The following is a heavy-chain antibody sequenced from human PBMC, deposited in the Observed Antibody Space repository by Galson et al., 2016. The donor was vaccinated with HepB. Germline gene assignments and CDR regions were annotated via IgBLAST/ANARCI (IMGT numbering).Heavy chain of an antibody. Sequence: SVKVSCKASGYTFTNYGINWVRQAPGQGLEWMGWLSTYNGKTNYAQKFQGRVTMTTDTSTSTANMELRSLRYDDTAVYYCAREKAYSSRYYWYFDVWGRGTLVTVSS. CDR2: LSTYNGKT. V-gene: IGHV1-18*01. CDR1: GYTFTNYG. D-gene: IGHD6-13*01. CDR3: AREKAYSSRYYWYFDV. J-gene: IGHJ2*01.